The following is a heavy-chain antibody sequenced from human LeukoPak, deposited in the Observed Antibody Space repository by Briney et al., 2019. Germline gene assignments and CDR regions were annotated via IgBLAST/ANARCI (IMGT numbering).Heavy chain of an antibody. D-gene: IGHD3-10*01. V-gene: IGHV4-38-2*02. Sequence: SETLSLTCDVSGYSISIGYYWGWIRQPPGRGLEWIGSIYHSGSTYYKPSLKSRVTISVDTSKNQFSLKLSSVTAADTALYYCARDDSGSFDYWGQGTLVIVSS. CDR1: GYSISIGYY. CDR3: ARDDSGSFDY. CDR2: IYHSGST. J-gene: IGHJ4*02.